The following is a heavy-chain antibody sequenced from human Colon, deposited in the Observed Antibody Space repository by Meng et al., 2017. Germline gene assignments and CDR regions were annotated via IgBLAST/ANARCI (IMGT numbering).Heavy chain of an antibody. V-gene: IGHV3-30-3*01. Sequence: QGHLVESGGGVVQSGRSLRLSCAASGFTFSACAMHWVRQAPGEGLECVAVISPDGTRAYYADSVNGRFTISRDNSRNTFYLQMNSLRSDDTAVYYCTTGATYFFDYWGQGALVTVSS. CDR1: GFTFSACA. D-gene: IGHD1-26*01. CDR3: TTGATYFFDY. J-gene: IGHJ4*02. CDR2: ISPDGTRA.